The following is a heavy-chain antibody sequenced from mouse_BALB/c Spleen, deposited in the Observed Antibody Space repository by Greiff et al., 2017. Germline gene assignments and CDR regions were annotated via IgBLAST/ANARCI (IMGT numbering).Heavy chain of an antibody. CDR3: VRQTTALDY. Sequence: EVKLMESGGGLVQPKGSLKLSCAASGFTFNTYAMNWVRQAPGKGLEWVARIRSKSNNYATYYADSVKDRFTISRDDSQSMLYLQMNNLKTEDTAMYYCVRQTTALDYWGQGTTLTVSS. V-gene: IGHV10-1*02. CDR1: GFTFNTYA. J-gene: IGHJ2*01. CDR2: IRSKSNNYAT. D-gene: IGHD1-2*01.